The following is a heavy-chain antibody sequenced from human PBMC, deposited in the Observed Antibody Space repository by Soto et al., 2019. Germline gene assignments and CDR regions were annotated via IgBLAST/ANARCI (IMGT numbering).Heavy chain of an antibody. CDR2: IYYTGTT. J-gene: IGHJ5*01. Sequence: PSETLSLTCTVSGGSISSYYWSWIRQPPGKGLEWIGYIYYTGTTTYNPSNKSRDNISVDSSKSQISLNMTPVSAADTAVYYCARLGGFYQSLDSWGQGTLVTVSS. CDR3: ARLGGFYQSLDS. D-gene: IGHD3-22*01. CDR1: GGSISSYY. V-gene: IGHV4-59*08.